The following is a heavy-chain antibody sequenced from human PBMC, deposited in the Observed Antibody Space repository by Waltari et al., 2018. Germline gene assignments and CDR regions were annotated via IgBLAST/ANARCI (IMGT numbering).Heavy chain of an antibody. J-gene: IGHJ6*03. V-gene: IGHV4-34*01. CDR2: INHSGST. CDR1: GGSFSGYY. Sequence: QVQLQQWGAGLLKPSETLSLTCAVYGGSFSGYYWSWIRQPPGKGLEWIGEINHSGSTNYSPSLKGRVTISVDTSKNQFSLKLSSVTAADTAVDYCARGGSIAVAYYYYYMDVWGKGTTVTVSS. D-gene: IGHD6-19*01. CDR3: ARGGSIAVAYYYYYMDV.